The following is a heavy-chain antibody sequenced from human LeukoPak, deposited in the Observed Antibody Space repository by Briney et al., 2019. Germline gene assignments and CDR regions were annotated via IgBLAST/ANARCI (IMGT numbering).Heavy chain of an antibody. CDR2: IYTSGST. CDR3: ARDKGHRTPTWFDP. Sequence: SQTLSLTCTVSGGSISSGSYYWSWIRQPAGKGLEWIGRIYTSGSTNYNPSLKSRVTISVDTSKNQLSLKLSSVTAADTAVYYCARDKGHRTPTWFDPWGQGTLVTVSS. V-gene: IGHV4-61*02. J-gene: IGHJ5*02. D-gene: IGHD1-1*01. CDR1: GGSISSGSYY.